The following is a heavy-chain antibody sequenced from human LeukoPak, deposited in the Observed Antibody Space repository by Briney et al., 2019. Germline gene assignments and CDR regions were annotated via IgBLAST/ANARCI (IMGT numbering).Heavy chain of an antibody. CDR3: TREVESAFDY. J-gene: IGHJ4*02. CDR2: TYYRSKGYN. Sequence: PSQTLSLTCAISGDSVSSNSAAWDWVRQSPSRGLEWLARTYYRSKGYNDYAVSVKSRVTINPDTSKNHFSLHLNSVAPEDTAVYYCTREVESAFDYWGQGTLVTVSS. V-gene: IGHV6-1*01. CDR1: GDSVSSNSAA. D-gene: IGHD1-1*01.